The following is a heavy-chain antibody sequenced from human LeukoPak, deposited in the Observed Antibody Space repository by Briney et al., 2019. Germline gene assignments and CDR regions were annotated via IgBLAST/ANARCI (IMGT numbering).Heavy chain of an antibody. CDR2: IYYSGST. Sequence: PSETLSLTCTVSGGSISSYYWSWIRQPPGKGLEWIGSIYYSGSTYYNPSLRSRVTISVDTSKNQFSLKLSSVTAADTAVYYCARAALLWFGAYYMDVWGKGTTVTISS. J-gene: IGHJ6*03. V-gene: IGHV4-39*07. D-gene: IGHD3-10*01. CDR3: ARAALLWFGAYYMDV. CDR1: GGSISSYY.